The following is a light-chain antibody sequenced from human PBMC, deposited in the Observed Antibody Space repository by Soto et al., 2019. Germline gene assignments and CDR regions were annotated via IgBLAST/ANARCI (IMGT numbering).Light chain of an antibody. CDR3: SSYVGNDIWV. V-gene: IGLV2-8*01. CDR2: EVS. J-gene: IGLJ3*02. Sequence: QSALTQPPSASGSPGQSVAISCTGTSSDVGGYNYVSWYQHHPGKAPKLMIYEVSRRPSGVSDRFSGSKSGNTASLTVSGLQAEDEADYYCSSYVGNDIWVFGGGTKLTVL. CDR1: SSDVGGYNY.